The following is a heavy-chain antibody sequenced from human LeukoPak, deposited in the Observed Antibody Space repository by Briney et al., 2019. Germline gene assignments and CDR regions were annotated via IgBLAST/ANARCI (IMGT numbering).Heavy chain of an antibody. V-gene: IGHV3-30*04. J-gene: IGHJ6*04. Sequence: PGGSLRLSCAVSGFTLSSYAMHWVRQAPGKGLEWVAVISYDGSNKYYADSVKGRFTISRDNAKNSLYLQMNSLRAEDTAVYYCAELGITMIGGVWGKGTTVTISS. D-gene: IGHD3-10*02. CDR3: AELGITMIGGV. CDR2: ISYDGSNK. CDR1: GFTLSSYA.